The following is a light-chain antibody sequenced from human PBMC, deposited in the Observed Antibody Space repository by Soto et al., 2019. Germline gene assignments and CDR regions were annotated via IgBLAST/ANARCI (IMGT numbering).Light chain of an antibody. Sequence: DIQMTQSPSSLSASVGDRVTITCQASQDISKYLNWYQQQPGKAPKLLIYDASNLDTGVTSRFSGTGSGAYYTFTISSLHPEDLATYHCQQYDSFPFTFGPWTKVDIK. V-gene: IGKV1-33*01. CDR1: QDISKY. CDR3: QQYDSFPFT. J-gene: IGKJ3*01. CDR2: DAS.